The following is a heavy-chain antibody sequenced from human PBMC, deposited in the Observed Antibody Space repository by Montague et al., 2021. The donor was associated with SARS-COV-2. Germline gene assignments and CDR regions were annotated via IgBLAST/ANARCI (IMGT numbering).Heavy chain of an antibody. Sequence: SLRLSCAASGFTFSSYWMSWVRQTPGKGLEWVANIKPDGGEKHYVDSVXGRLTISRDNAKNSLNLQMDSLRAEDTALYYCARDSRIVGATGGMDVWGQGTTVIVSS. V-gene: IGHV3-7*03. J-gene: IGHJ6*02. D-gene: IGHD1-26*01. CDR1: GFTFSSYW. CDR2: IKPDGGEK. CDR3: ARDSRIVGATGGMDV.